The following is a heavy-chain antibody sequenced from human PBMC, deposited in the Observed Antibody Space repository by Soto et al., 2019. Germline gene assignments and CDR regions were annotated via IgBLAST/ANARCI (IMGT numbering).Heavy chain of an antibody. Sequence: PVGSLRLSCAASGFTFSNAWMSWVRQAPGKGLEWVGRIKSKTDGGTTDYAAPVKGRFTISRDDSKNTLYLQMNSLKTEDTAVYYCTTGWVCSGGSCYLLSFFPDDAVDIWGQGTMVTVSS. CDR2: IKSKTDGGTT. V-gene: IGHV3-15*01. D-gene: IGHD2-15*01. J-gene: IGHJ3*02. CDR3: TTGWVCSGGSCYLLSFFPDDAVDI. CDR1: GFTFSNAW.